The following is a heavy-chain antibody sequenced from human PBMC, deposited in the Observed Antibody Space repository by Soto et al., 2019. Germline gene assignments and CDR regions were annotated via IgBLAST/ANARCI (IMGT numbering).Heavy chain of an antibody. D-gene: IGHD1-1*01. CDR3: AKSRDNWNDGGYVDY. CDR1: GFTFSSYA. J-gene: IGHJ4*02. Sequence: PGGSLRLSCAASGFTFSSYAMSWVRQAPGKGLEWVSTISGSGATTFYADSVKGRFTISRDNSKNMLFLQVNGLRADDTAVYYCAKSRDNWNDGGYVDYWGQGALVTVSS. V-gene: IGHV3-23*01. CDR2: ISGSGATT.